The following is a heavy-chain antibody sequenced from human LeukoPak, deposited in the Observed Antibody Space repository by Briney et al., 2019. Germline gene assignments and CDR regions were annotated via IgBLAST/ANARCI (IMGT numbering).Heavy chain of an antibody. D-gene: IGHD1-1*01. V-gene: IGHV4-59*08. Sequence: SETLSLTCSVSGGFISSNNWSWIRQPPGKGLECIGYIDSSGSTNYNPSLKSRVTISLDPSKNQFSLKLSSVTAADTALYYCARRALDNWYFDLWGRGTLVTVSS. CDR1: GGFISSNN. J-gene: IGHJ2*01. CDR2: IDSSGST. CDR3: ARRALDNWYFDL.